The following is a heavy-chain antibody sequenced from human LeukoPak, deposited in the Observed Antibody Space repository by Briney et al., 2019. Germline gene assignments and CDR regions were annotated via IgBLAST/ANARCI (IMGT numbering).Heavy chain of an antibody. CDR2: FSYEGTNK. CDR1: GFTFSSYS. J-gene: IGHJ4*02. Sequence: GGSLRLSCAVSGFTFSSYSMHWVRQAPGKGLEGVAVFSYEGTNKYYADSVRGRFTISRDNSKNTLYLQMNSLRAEDTAVYYCARDKMSSIAAAGLDYWGQGTLVTVSS. CDR3: ARDKMSSIAAAGLDY. D-gene: IGHD6-13*01. V-gene: IGHV3-30-3*01.